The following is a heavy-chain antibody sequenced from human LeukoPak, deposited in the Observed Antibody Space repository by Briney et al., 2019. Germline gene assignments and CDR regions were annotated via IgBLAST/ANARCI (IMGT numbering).Heavy chain of an antibody. CDR2: INHSGST. D-gene: IGHD3-22*01. CDR3: AIGSDWLSS. CDR1: GGSFSGYY. V-gene: IGHV4-34*01. J-gene: IGHJ5*02. Sequence: PSETLSLTCAVYGGSFSGYYWSWIRQPPGKGLEWIGEINHSGSTNYNPSLKSRVTISLPTSKPQFSLKLSSVTAAASAVYYCAIGSDWLSSWGEGTPVTVSS.